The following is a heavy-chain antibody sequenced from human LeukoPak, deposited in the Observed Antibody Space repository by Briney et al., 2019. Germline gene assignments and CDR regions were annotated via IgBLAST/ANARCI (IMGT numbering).Heavy chain of an antibody. Sequence: SETLSLTCPVSGGSISSYYWSWIRQPPGKGLEWIGYIYYSGSTNYNPSLKSRVTISVDTSKNQFSLKLSSVTAADTAVYYCARVRYCSSTSCYRGRYWYFDLWGRGTLVTVSS. CDR1: GGSISSYY. CDR2: IYYSGST. V-gene: IGHV4-59*01. J-gene: IGHJ2*01. CDR3: ARVRYCSSTSCYRGRYWYFDL. D-gene: IGHD2-2*02.